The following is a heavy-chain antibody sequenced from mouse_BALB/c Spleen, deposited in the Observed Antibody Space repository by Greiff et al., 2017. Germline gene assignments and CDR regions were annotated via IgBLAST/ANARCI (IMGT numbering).Heavy chain of an antibody. V-gene: IGHV14-3*02. CDR3: ACYYGSSWGYYAMDY. D-gene: IGHD1-1*01. CDR2: IDPANGNT. J-gene: IGHJ4*01. Sequence: VQLQQSGAELVKPGASVKLSCTASGFNIKDTYMHWVKQRPEQGLEWIGRIDPANGNTKYDPKFQGKATITADTSSNTAYLQLSSLTSEDTAVYYCACYYGSSWGYYAMDYWGQGTSVTVSS. CDR1: GFNIKDTY.